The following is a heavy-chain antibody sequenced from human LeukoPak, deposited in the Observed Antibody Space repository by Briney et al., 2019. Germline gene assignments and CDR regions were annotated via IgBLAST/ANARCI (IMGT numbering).Heavy chain of an antibody. CDR2: ISYDGSNK. CDR1: GFTFSSYG. CDR3: AKGAGSSPYYYGMDV. Sequence: PGGSLRLPCAASGFTFSSYGMHGVRQAPGKGLEWVAVISYDGSNKYYADSVKGRFTISRDNSKNTLYLQMNSLRAEDTAVYYCAKGAGSSPYYYGMDVWGQGTTVTVSS. D-gene: IGHD1-26*01. V-gene: IGHV3-30*18. J-gene: IGHJ6*02.